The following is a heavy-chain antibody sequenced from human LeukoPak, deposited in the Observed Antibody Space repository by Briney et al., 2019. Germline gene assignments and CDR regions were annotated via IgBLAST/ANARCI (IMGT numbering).Heavy chain of an antibody. CDR3: AKVIGDTKQYYYYYYYMDV. V-gene: IGHV3-30*02. J-gene: IGHJ6*03. D-gene: IGHD2-8*01. CDR2: IRYDGSNK. Sequence: GGSLRLSCAASGFTFSSYGMHWVRQAPGKGLEWVAFIRYDGSNKYYADSVKGRFTISRDNSKNTLYLQMNSLRAEDTAVYYCAKVIGDTKQYYYYYYYMDVWGKGTTVTVSS. CDR1: GFTFSSYG.